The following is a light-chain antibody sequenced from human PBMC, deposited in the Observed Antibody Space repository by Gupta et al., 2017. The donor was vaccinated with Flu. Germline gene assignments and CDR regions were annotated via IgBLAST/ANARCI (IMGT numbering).Light chain of an antibody. CDR3: QRHGGSPKWA. V-gene: IGKV3-20*01. CDR2: GSS. CDR1: QGLSANF. J-gene: IGKJ1*01. Sequence: VLMQLPGTLPLSPGERATPSCRASQGLSANFLAWYQQKPGQAPRLLMYGSSSRATGIPDRFSGSGSGTDFTLTISRLEPEDAAVYYCQRHGGSPKWAFGQGTKVEIK.